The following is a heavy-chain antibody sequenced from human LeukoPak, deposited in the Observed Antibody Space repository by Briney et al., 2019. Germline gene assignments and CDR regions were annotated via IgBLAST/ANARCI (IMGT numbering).Heavy chain of an antibody. CDR3: ARVVHSYGRYYYFDY. Sequence: SETLSPTCAVSGASISSTNWWSWVRQPPGKGLEWIGEMYHSGISNYNPSLKSRVTISVDKSKNQFSLKLSSVTAADTAVYYCARVVHSYGRYYYFDYWGQGTLVTVSS. J-gene: IGHJ4*02. CDR1: GASISSTNW. D-gene: IGHD5-18*01. V-gene: IGHV4-4*02. CDR2: MYHSGIS.